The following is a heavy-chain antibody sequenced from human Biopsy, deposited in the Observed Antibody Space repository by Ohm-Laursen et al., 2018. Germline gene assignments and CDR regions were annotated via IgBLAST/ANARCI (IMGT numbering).Heavy chain of an antibody. D-gene: IGHD2-15*01. CDR3: GNEVHGRDY. CDR2: INQSGRT. V-gene: IGHV4-34*08. J-gene: IGHJ4*02. Sequence: TLPLTCEVSGKTFSDYYWSWIRQPPGKGLEWIGQINQSGRTNYNPSLKSRVNISADKSKNQFSLKLSTVTSADTAVYFCGNEVHGRDYWGLGALVTVSS. CDR1: GKTFSDYY.